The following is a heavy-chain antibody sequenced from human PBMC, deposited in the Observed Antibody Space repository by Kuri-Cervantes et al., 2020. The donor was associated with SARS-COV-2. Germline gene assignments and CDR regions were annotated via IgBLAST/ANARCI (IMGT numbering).Heavy chain of an antibody. CDR3: ARGGMALGYYYYGMDV. V-gene: IGHV4-59*01. CDR2: IYYSGST. J-gene: IGHJ6*02. Sequence: GSLRLSCAVYGGSFSGYYWSWIRQPPGKGLERIAYIYYSGSTNYNPSLKSRVTISVDTSKNQFSLKLSSVTAADTAVYYCARGGMALGYYYYGMDVWGQGTTVTVSS. D-gene: IGHD6-13*01. CDR1: GGSFSGYY.